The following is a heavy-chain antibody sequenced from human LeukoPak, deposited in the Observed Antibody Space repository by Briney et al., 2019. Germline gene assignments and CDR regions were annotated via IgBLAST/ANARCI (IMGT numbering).Heavy chain of an antibody. Sequence: PGGSLRLSCAASGFTFSSYWMSWVRQAPGKGLEWVANIKQDGSEKYYVDSVKGRFTISRDNAENSLYLQMNSLRAEDTAVYYCARGPNRGNYYDSSGYSYWGQGTLVTVSS. V-gene: IGHV3-7*01. D-gene: IGHD3-22*01. J-gene: IGHJ4*02. CDR1: GFTFSSYW. CDR2: IKQDGSEK. CDR3: ARGPNRGNYYDSSGYSY.